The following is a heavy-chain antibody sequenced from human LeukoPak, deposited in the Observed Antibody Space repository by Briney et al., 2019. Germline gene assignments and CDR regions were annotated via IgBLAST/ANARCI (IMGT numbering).Heavy chain of an antibody. Sequence: ASVEVSCKASGYTFTGYYMHWVRQAPGQGLEWMGWINPNSGGTNYAQKFQGRVTMTRDTSISTAYMELSRLRSDDTAVYYCARVDPRGSSRDGYNLDYWGQGTLVTVSS. V-gene: IGHV1-2*02. CDR2: INPNSGGT. CDR3: ARVDPRGSSRDGYNLDY. D-gene: IGHD5-24*01. J-gene: IGHJ4*02. CDR1: GYTFTGYY.